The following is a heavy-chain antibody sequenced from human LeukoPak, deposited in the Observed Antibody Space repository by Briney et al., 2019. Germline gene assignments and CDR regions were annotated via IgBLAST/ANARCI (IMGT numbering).Heavy chain of an antibody. V-gene: IGHV1-3*01. CDR2: INAGNGNT. D-gene: IGHD5-18*01. CDR3: ASSGYSFPGGTDY. Sequence: APVKPSCKASGYTFTSYAMHWVRQAPGQRLEWMGWINAGNGNTKYSQKFQGRVTITRDTSASTAYMELSSVRSEDTAVYYCASSGYSFPGGTDYWGQEPLVTVSS. J-gene: IGHJ4*02. CDR1: GYTFTSYA.